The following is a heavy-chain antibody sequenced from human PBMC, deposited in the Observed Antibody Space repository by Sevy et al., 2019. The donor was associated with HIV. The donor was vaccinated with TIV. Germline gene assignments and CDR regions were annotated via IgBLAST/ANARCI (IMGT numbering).Heavy chain of an antibody. J-gene: IGHJ4*02. CDR3: ARRYSGGWYSLFDY. CDR2: ICYSGST. V-gene: IGHV4-39*01. CDR1: GGSISSSSYY. D-gene: IGHD6-19*01. Sequence: SETLSLTCTVSGGSISSSSYYWGWLRQPPGQGLEWIGSICYSGSTYYNPSLKSRVTISVDTSKVQFSLKLSSVTAADTAVYDWARRYSGGWYSLFDYWGQGTLVTVSS.